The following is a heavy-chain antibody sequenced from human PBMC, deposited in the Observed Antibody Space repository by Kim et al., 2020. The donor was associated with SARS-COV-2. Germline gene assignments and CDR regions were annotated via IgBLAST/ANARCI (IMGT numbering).Heavy chain of an antibody. Sequence: GSLRLSCAASGFTFSDYYMSWIRQAPGKGLEWVSYTISSGSNVYYADSVKGRFTISRDNAKNSLYLQMNSLRAEDTAVYYCARLTTWGSGYYYYGLDAWGQGTTVTVSS. CDR2: TISSGSNV. V-gene: IGHV3-11*01. D-gene: IGHD7-27*01. J-gene: IGHJ6*02. CDR1: GFTFSDYY. CDR3: ARLTTWGSGYYYYGLDA.